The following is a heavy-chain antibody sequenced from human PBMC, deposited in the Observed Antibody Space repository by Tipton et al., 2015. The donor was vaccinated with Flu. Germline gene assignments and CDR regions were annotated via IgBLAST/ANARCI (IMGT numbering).Heavy chain of an antibody. CDR2: ISSSSSYI. D-gene: IGHD5-18*01. V-gene: IGHV3-21*01. CDR3: ARAYSLAQFDY. J-gene: IGHJ4*02. Sequence: SGFTFSSYSMNWVRQAPGKGLEWVSSISSSSSYIYYADSVKGRFTISRDNAKNSLYLQMNSLRAEDTAVYYCARAYSLAQFDYWGQGTLVTVSS. CDR1: GFTFSSYS.